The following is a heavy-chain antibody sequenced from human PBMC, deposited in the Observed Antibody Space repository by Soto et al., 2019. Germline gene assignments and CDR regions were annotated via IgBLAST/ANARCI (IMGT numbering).Heavy chain of an antibody. J-gene: IGHJ4*02. CDR3: ARESFSASPNFFDY. V-gene: IGHV3-48*03. Sequence: GGSLSLSCAASGFAFSNYEMNWVRQAPGKGLEWVSYISLSGSTIYYADSVKGRFTLSRDDAKDSLYLEMDSLRADDTAVYYCARESFSASPNFFDYWGQGTLVTVSS. CDR1: GFAFSNYE. D-gene: IGHD1-26*01. CDR2: ISLSGSTI.